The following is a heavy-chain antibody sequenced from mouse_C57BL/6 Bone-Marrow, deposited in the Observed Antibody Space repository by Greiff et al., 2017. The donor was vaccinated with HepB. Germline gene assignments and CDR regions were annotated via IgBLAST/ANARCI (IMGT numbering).Heavy chain of an antibody. V-gene: IGHV2-5*01. Sequence: VKVVESGPGLVQPSQSLSITCTVSGFSLTSYGVHWVRQSPGKGLEWLGVIWRGGSTDYNAAFMSRLSITKDNSKSQVFFKMNSLQADDTAIYYCAKNGYYLYAMDYWGQGTSVTVSS. J-gene: IGHJ4*01. CDR1: GFSLTSYG. CDR2: IWRGGST. CDR3: AKNGYYLYAMDY. D-gene: IGHD2-3*01.